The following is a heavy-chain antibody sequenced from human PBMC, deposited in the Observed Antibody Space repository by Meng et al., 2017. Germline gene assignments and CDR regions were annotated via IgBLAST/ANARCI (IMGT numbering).Heavy chain of an antibody. CDR3: ARDYYYDTLSWGCAFDI. J-gene: IGHJ3*02. CDR1: GFTVSSNY. D-gene: IGHD3-22*01. Sequence: GGSLRLSCAASGFTVSSNYMSWVRQAPGKGLEWVAVIWYDGSNKYYADSVKGRFTISRDNSKNTLYLQMNSLRAEDTAVYYCARDYYYDTLSWGCAFDIWGQGTMVTVSS. CDR2: IWYDGSNK. V-gene: IGHV3-33*08.